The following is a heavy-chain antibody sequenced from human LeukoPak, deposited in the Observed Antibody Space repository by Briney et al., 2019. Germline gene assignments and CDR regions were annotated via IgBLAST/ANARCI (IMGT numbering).Heavy chain of an antibody. V-gene: IGHV1-69*13. CDR2: IIPIFGTA. CDR3: ARAGYCSSTSCYEDY. Sequence: ASVKVSCKASGGTFSSYAISWVRQAPGQGLEWVGGIIPIFGTANYAQKFQGRVTITADESTSTAYMELSSLRSEDTAVYYCARAGYCSSTSCYEDYWGQGTLVTVSS. J-gene: IGHJ4*02. D-gene: IGHD2-2*01. CDR1: GGTFSSYA.